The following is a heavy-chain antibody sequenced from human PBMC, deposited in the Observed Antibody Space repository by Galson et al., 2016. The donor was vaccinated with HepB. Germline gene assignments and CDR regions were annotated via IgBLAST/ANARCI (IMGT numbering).Heavy chain of an antibody. D-gene: IGHD3-10*01. CDR3: ARIRSGRGVLITSLHYFDY. J-gene: IGHJ4*02. CDR1: GYTFTSYA. CDR2: INAGNGNT. V-gene: IGHV1-3*01. Sequence: SVKVSCKASGYTFTSYAMHWVRQAPGQRLEWMGWINAGNGNTKFSQKFQGRVTITRDTSASTAYMELSSLRSEDTAVYYCARIRSGRGVLITSLHYFDYWGQGTLVTVSS.